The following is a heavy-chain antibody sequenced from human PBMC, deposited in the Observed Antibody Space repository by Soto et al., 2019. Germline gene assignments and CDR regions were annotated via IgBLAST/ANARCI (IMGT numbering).Heavy chain of an antibody. Sequence: EVQLLESGGGLVQPGGSLRLSCAASGFTFSSYAMSWVRQAPGKGLEWVSAISGSGGSTYYADSVKGRFTISRDNSKNTLYLQMNSLRAEDTAVYYCATGVVPAAMFNYYYMDVWGKGTTVTVSS. CDR3: ATGVVPAAMFNYYYMDV. CDR2: ISGSGGST. J-gene: IGHJ6*03. V-gene: IGHV3-23*01. D-gene: IGHD2-2*01. CDR1: GFTFSSYA.